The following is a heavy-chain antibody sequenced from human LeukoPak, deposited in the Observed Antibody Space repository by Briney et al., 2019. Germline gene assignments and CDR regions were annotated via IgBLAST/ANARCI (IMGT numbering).Heavy chain of an antibody. D-gene: IGHD4-17*01. V-gene: IGHV4-59*11. CDR2: IYYNGST. CDR3: ARVNGDGFSGHYGMDV. CDR1: GGSIRSRF. Sequence: SETLSLTCPVSGGSIRSRFWIWLRQPPGKGLEWIGYIYYNGSTKYNPSLKSRVTISVDTSKNQFSLNLNSVTAADTAVYYCARVNGDGFSGHYGMDVWGQGPTVIVSS. J-gene: IGHJ6*02.